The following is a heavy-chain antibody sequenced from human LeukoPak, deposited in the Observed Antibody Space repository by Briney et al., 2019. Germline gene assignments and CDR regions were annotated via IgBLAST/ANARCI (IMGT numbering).Heavy chain of an antibody. D-gene: IGHD3-10*01. J-gene: IGHJ5*01. CDR3: AKEGAYPIITYDS. CDR2: IKRDGNEK. CDR1: RFTFSSYW. Sequence: GGSLRLSCAASRFTFSSYWMNWVRQAPGKGLEWVANIKRDGNEKNYVDSVRGRFSISRDNAKNSLYLQMDSLRAEDTAVYYCAKEGAYPIITYDSWGQGALVTVSS. V-gene: IGHV3-7*01.